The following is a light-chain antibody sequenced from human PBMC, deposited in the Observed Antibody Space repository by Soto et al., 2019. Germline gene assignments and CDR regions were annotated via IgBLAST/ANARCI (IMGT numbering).Light chain of an antibody. Sequence: AIRMTQSPSSVSASTGDRVTITCRASQGISSYLAWYQQKPGKAPKLLIYAASTLQSGVPSRFSGSGSGTEFTLTISSLQPEDFATYYCQQLNSYPLTFGQGTKVDI. J-gene: IGKJ1*01. CDR3: QQLNSYPLT. CDR2: AAS. V-gene: IGKV1-8*01. CDR1: QGISSY.